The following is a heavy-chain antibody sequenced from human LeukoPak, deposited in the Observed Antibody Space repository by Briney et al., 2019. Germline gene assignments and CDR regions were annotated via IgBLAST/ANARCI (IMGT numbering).Heavy chain of an antibody. CDR3: AREASDSSGPAVDY. CDR2: IKRDGSVK. Sequence: PGGSLRLSCAASGFTFSSYWMSWVRQAPGKGLEWVANIKRDGSVKYYVDSVKGRFTISRDNSKNSLYLQMNSLRAEDTAVYYCAREASDSSGPAVDYWGQGTLVTVSS. CDR1: GFTFSSYW. D-gene: IGHD3-22*01. J-gene: IGHJ4*02. V-gene: IGHV3-7*01.